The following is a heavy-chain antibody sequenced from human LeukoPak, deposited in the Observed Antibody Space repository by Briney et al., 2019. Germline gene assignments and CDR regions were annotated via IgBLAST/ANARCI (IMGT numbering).Heavy chain of an antibody. J-gene: IGHJ4*02. D-gene: IGHD3-22*01. CDR3: ARGFWYYDRSGYPLDY. Sequence: ASVKVSCKASGYTFTSYDINWVRQATGQGLEWMGWMNPNSGNTGYAQKFQGRGTMTRNTSISTAYMELSSLRSEDTAVYYCARGFWYYDRSGYPLDYWGQGTLVTVSS. CDR1: GYTFTSYD. CDR2: MNPNSGNT. V-gene: IGHV1-8*01.